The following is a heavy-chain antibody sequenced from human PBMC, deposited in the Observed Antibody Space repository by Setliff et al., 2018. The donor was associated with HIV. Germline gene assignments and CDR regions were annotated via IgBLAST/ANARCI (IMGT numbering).Heavy chain of an antibody. CDR2: FAPEDGET. CDR1: GYTLTELS. J-gene: IGHJ6*03. Sequence: GASVKVSCKVSGYTLTELSMHWVRQAPGKGLEWMGNFAPEDGETIYAQRFQGRVTITADKSTSTAYMELSSLRSGDTAAYYCARRAGHTNYFYYMDVWGEGTTVTVSS. V-gene: IGHV1-24*01. CDR3: ARRAGHTNYFYYMDV. D-gene: IGHD6-19*01.